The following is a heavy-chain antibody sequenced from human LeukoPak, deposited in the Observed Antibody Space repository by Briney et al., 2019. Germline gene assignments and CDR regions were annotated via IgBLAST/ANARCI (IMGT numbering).Heavy chain of an antibody. CDR3: AEDQYCSSTSCLDY. Sequence: GRSLRLSRAASGFTFSSYGMHWVRQAPGKGLEWVAVISYDGSNKYYADSVKGRFTISRDNSKNTLYLQMNSLRAEDTAVYYCAEDQYCSSTSCLDYWGQGTLVTVSS. CDR2: ISYDGSNK. V-gene: IGHV3-30*18. J-gene: IGHJ4*02. CDR1: GFTFSSYG. D-gene: IGHD2-2*01.